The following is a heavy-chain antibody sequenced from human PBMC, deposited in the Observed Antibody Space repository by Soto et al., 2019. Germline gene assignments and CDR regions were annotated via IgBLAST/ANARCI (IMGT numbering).Heavy chain of an antibody. CDR2: IIPIFGTA. D-gene: IGHD2-15*01. Sequence: SVKVSCKASGGTFSSYAISWVRQAPGQGLEWMGGIIPIFGTANYAQKFQGRVTITADESTSTAYMELSSLRSEDTAVYYCASIVVVVAATPSYYGMDVWGQGTTVTVSS. J-gene: IGHJ6*02. V-gene: IGHV1-69*13. CDR1: GGTFSSYA. CDR3: ASIVVVVAATPSYYGMDV.